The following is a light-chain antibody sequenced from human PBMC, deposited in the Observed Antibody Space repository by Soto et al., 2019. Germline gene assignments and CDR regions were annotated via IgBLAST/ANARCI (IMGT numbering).Light chain of an antibody. Sequence: IGMTQSPATLSASPGQIATLSCRASQSVSTNLAWYQQKPGQAPRLLIYGASTGATGIPARFSGSGCGRAVTPTISGRQSDDFAVYYCQQYGNCPPCTFGQGTRVDFK. CDR1: QSVSTN. J-gene: IGKJ1*01. CDR2: GAS. CDR3: QQYGNCPPCT. V-gene: IGKV3D-15*01.